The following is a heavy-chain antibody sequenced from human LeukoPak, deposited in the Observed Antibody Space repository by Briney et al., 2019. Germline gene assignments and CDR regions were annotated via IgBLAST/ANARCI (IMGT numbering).Heavy chain of an antibody. Sequence: ASVKVSCKASGYTFTGYYMHWVRQAPGKGLEWMGGFDPEDGETIYAQKFQGRVTMTEDTSTDTAYMELSSLRSEDTAVYYCATLSDVAVAGTGWFDPWGQGTLVTVSS. CDR2: FDPEDGET. V-gene: IGHV1-24*01. CDR3: ATLSDVAVAGTGWFDP. D-gene: IGHD6-19*01. CDR1: GYTFTGYY. J-gene: IGHJ5*02.